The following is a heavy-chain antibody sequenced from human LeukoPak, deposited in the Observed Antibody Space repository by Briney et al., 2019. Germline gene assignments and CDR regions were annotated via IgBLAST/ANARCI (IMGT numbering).Heavy chain of an antibody. V-gene: IGHV3-66*02. J-gene: IGHJ4*02. CDR3: ATMGHYDSSGYYYFDY. CDR1: GFTVSSNY. D-gene: IGHD3-22*01. CDR2: IYSGGGT. Sequence: PGGSLRLSCAASGFTVSSNYMSWVRQAPGKGLEWVSVIYSGGGTYYADSVKGRFTISRDNSKNTLYLQMNSLRAEDTAVYYCATMGHYDSSGYYYFDYWGQGTLVTVSS.